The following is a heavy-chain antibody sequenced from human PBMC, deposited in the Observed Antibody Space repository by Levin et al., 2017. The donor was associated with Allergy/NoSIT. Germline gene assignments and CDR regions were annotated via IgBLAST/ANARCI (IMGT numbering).Heavy chain of an antibody. Sequence: GGSLRLSCAASGFTFSSYAMSWVRQAPGKGLEWVSAISGSGGSTYYADSVKGRFTISRDNSKNTLYLQMNSLRAEDTAVYYCAKDLGPWSSGWEGSWDYWGQGTLVTVSS. J-gene: IGHJ4*02. V-gene: IGHV3-23*01. CDR3: AKDLGPWSSGWEGSWDY. D-gene: IGHD6-19*01. CDR1: GFTFSSYA. CDR2: ISGSGGST.